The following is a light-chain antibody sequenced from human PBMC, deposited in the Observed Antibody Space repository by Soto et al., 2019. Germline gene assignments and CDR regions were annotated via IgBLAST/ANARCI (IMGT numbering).Light chain of an antibody. Sequence: EIVLTQSPGTLSLSPGERATLSCRASQSVSSSYLAWYQQKPGQAPRLLIYGASSMATGIPDRFSGSGSVKDFTLTISRLDPEDFAVYYCQQYGSSPLYTFVQGTKPEIK. J-gene: IGKJ2*01. CDR3: QQYGSSPLYT. CDR2: GAS. CDR1: QSVSSSY. V-gene: IGKV3-20*01.